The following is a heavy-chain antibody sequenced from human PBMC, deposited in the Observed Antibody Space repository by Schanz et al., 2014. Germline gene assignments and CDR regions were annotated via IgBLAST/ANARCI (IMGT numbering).Heavy chain of an antibody. CDR2: TSNDGSFT. CDR3: VRDTDYHFDY. D-gene: IGHD4-17*01. Sequence: VQLVESGGGVVQPGTSLRLSCAASGFTFRGHAMHWVRQAPGKGLVWVSRTSNDGSFTTFADSVKGRFTISRDNAKNTLYLQMNSLRAEDTAVYYCVRDTDYHFDYWGQGTLVTVSS. J-gene: IGHJ4*02. V-gene: IGHV3-74*01. CDR1: GFTFRGHA.